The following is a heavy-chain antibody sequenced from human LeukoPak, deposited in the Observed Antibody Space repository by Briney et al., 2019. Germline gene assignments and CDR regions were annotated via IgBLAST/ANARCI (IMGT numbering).Heavy chain of an antibody. CDR3: AKDRSSDFWSGYSHFDY. D-gene: IGHD3-3*01. Sequence: GGSLRLSCAASGFTFSDYYMSWIRQAPGKGLEWVSYISSSGSTIYYADSVKGRFTISRDNAKNSLYLQMNSLRAEDMALYYCAKDRSSDFWSGYSHFDYWGQGTLVTVSS. CDR2: ISSSGSTI. J-gene: IGHJ4*02. CDR1: GFTFSDYY. V-gene: IGHV3-11*01.